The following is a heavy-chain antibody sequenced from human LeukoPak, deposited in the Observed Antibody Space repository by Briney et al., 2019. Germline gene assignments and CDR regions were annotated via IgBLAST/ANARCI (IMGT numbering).Heavy chain of an antibody. D-gene: IGHD6-13*01. CDR1: GFTFSSYS. J-gene: IGHJ4*02. V-gene: IGHV3-21*01. Sequence: GGSLRLSCAASGFTFSSYSMNWVRQAPRKGLEWVSSISSSSSYIYYADSVKGRFTISRDNAKDSMYLQMNSLRVEDTAVYYCARGTGYSTPQIDYWGQGTLVTVAS. CDR3: ARGTGYSTPQIDY. CDR2: ISSSSSYI.